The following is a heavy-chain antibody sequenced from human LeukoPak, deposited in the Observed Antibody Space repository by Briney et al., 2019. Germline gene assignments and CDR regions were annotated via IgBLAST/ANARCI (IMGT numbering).Heavy chain of an antibody. CDR1: GFTLSSYA. CDR3: AKDQEGSGSSAFDY. J-gene: IGHJ4*02. V-gene: IGHV3-23*01. Sequence: QPGGSLRLSCAASGFTLSSYAMSWVRQAPGKGLERVSAISGSGGSTYYADSVKGRFTLSRDNSKNTLYLQMNSLRAEDTAVYYCAKDQEGSGSSAFDYWGQGTLVTVSS. CDR2: ISGSGGST. D-gene: IGHD3-10*01.